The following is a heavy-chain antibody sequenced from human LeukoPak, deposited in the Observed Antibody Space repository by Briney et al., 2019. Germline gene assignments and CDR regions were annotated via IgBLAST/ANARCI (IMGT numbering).Heavy chain of an antibody. CDR3: ARGLQSIAVAGTGIYFDY. Sequence: ASVKVSCKASGYTFTGYYMHWVRQAPGQGLEWMGWINPNSGGTNYAQKFQGRVTMTRDTSISTAYMELSRLRSGDTAVYYCARGLQSIAVAGTGIYFDYWGQGTLVTVSS. D-gene: IGHD6-19*01. CDR2: INPNSGGT. V-gene: IGHV1-2*02. J-gene: IGHJ4*02. CDR1: GYTFTGYY.